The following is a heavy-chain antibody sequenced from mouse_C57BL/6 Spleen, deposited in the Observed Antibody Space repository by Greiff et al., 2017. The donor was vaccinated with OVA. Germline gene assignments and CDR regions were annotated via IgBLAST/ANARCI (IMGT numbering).Heavy chain of an antibody. CDR2: IYPGSGNT. J-gene: IGHJ4*01. CDR3: ARETGTDYAMDY. D-gene: IGHD4-1*01. V-gene: IGHV1-66*01. CDR1: GYSFTSYY. Sequence: QVQLQQSGPELVKPGASVKISCKASGYSFTSYYIHWVKQRPGQGLEWIGWIYPGSGNTKYNEKFKGKATLTADTSSSTAYMQLSSLTSEDSAVYYCARETGTDYAMDYWGQGTSVTVSS.